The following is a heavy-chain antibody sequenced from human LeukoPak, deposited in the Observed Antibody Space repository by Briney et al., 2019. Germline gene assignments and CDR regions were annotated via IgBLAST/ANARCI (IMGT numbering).Heavy chain of an antibody. CDR3: ARDPTYYYDSSGYCDY. D-gene: IGHD3-22*01. CDR2: IYSGGST. J-gene: IGHJ4*02. Sequence: GGSLRLSCATSGFTVSSNYMSWVRQAPGKGLEWVSVIYSGGSTYYADSVKGRFTISRDNAKNSLYLQMNSLRAEDTAVYYCARDPTYYYDSSGYCDYWGQGTLVTVSS. CDR1: GFTVSSNY. V-gene: IGHV3-53*01.